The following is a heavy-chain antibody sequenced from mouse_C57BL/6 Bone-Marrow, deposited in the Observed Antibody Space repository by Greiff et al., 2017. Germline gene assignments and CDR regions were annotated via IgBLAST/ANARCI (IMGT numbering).Heavy chain of an antibody. CDR2: ISYDGSN. J-gene: IGHJ3*01. Sequence: EVQLQESGPGLVKPSQSLSLTCSVTGYSITSGYYWNWIRQFPGNKLEWMGYISYDGSNNYNPSLKNRISITRDTSKNQFFLKLNSVTTEDTATYYCAREPYYYGSSPFAYWGQGTLVTVSA. CDR1: GYSITSGYY. V-gene: IGHV3-6*01. CDR3: AREPYYYGSSPFAY. D-gene: IGHD1-1*01.